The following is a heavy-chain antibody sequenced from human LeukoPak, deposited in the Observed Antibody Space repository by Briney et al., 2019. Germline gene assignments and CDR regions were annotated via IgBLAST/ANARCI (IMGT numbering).Heavy chain of an antibody. CDR2: ISGGSGSK. CDR1: KFTFSSYA. CDR3: AKDQGRGITGTTAAPDY. D-gene: IGHD1-7*01. J-gene: IGHJ4*02. V-gene: IGHV3-23*01. Sequence: GGSLRLSCVASKFTFSSYAMSWVRQAPGKGLEWVAAISGGSGSKYYADSVKGRFTISRDNSKNTLYLQMNSLRAEDTAVYYCAKDQGRGITGTTAAPDYWGQGTLVTVSS.